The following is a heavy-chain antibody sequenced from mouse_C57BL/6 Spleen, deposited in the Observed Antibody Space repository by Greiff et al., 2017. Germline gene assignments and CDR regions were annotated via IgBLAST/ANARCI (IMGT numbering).Heavy chain of an antibody. Sequence: VQLQQSGPELVKPGASVKISCKASGYTFTDYYMNWVKQSHGKSLEWIGDINPNNGGTSYNQKFKGKATLTVDKSSSTAYMELRSLTSEDSAVYYCARGGWDAYFDYWGQGTTLAVSS. CDR1: GYTFTDYY. CDR2: INPNNGGT. V-gene: IGHV1-26*01. CDR3: ARGGWDAYFDY. D-gene: IGHD4-1*01. J-gene: IGHJ2*01.